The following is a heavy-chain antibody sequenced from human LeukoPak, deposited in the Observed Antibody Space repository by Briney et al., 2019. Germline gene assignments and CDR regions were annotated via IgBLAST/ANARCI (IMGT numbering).Heavy chain of an antibody. V-gene: IGHV1-46*01. Sequence: ASVKVSCKASGYTFTSYYMHWVRQAPGQGLAWMGIINPSGGSTSYAQKFQGRVTMTRDTSTSTAYMELSRLTSDDTALYYCAREKIVVTGTKLYYFDCWGQGTLVTASS. J-gene: IGHJ4*02. CDR3: AREKIVVTGTKLYYFDC. CDR1: GYTFTSYY. CDR2: INPSGGST. D-gene: IGHD1-7*01.